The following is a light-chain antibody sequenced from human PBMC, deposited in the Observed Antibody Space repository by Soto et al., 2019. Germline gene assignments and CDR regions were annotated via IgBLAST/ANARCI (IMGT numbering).Light chain of an antibody. CDR3: QHRSNWPPLT. CDR2: DAS. CDR1: QSVGSY. J-gene: IGKJ4*01. Sequence: EIVLTQSPVTLSLSPGERATLSCRARQSVGSYVAWYQQSPGQAPRLLIYDASNRATGIPARFSGSGSGTDFTLTINSLEPEDFAIYYCQHRSNWPPLTFGGGTKVEIK. V-gene: IGKV3-11*01.